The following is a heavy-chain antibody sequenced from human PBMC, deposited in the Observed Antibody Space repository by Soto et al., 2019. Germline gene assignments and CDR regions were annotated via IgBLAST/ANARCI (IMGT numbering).Heavy chain of an antibody. CDR2: IKQDGSEK. Sequence: GGSLRLSCAASGFIFSSYAMGWVRQAPGKGLEWVANIKQDGSEKYYVDSVKGRFTISRDNAKNSLYLQMNSLRAEDTAVYYCARDPHDYGDYLSDYWGQGTLVTVSS. V-gene: IGHV3-7*01. CDR3: ARDPHDYGDYLSDY. CDR1: GFIFSSYA. D-gene: IGHD4-17*01. J-gene: IGHJ4*02.